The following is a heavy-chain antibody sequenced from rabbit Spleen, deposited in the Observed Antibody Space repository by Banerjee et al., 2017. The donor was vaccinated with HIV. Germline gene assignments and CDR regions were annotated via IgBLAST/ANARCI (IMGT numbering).Heavy chain of an antibody. J-gene: IGHJ4*01. CDR1: GVSFNDKDV. Sequence: QSLEESGGDLVKPEGSLTLTCKASGVSFNDKDVMCWVRQAPGKGLEWITCINMVTGKSVYASWAKGRFIMSRTSSTKVTLQMTSLTAADTATYFCARGDYRNNYSGATYGFNLWGPGTLVTVS. CDR3: ARGDYRNNYSGATYGFNL. D-gene: IGHD4-1*01. V-gene: IGHV1S40*01. CDR2: INMVTGKS.